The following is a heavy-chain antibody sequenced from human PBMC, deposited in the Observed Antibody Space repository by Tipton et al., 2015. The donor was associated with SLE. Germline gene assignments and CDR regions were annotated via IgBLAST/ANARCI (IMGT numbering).Heavy chain of an antibody. CDR2: ITWNSGGI. CDR1: GFTFDDFA. D-gene: IGHD1-26*01. Sequence: PLRLSCVASGFTFDDFAMHWVRQAPGKGLEWVSGITWNSGGIDYADSVKGRFTISRDNAKNSLYLQMNSLRPEDMALYYCARDVGPHYFYGMDVWGQGTTVTVSS. CDR3: ARDVGPHYFYGMDV. V-gene: IGHV3-9*03. J-gene: IGHJ6*02.